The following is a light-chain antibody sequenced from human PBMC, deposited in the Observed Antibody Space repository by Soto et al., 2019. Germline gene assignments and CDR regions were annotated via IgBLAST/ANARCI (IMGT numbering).Light chain of an antibody. J-gene: IGKJ1*01. Sequence: DIQMTQSPSTLSGSVGDRVTITCRASQTISSWLAWYQQKPGKAPKLLIYKASTLKIGVPSRFSGSGSGTEFTLTISSLQPDDFATDYCQHYNSYSEAVGQGTKVELK. V-gene: IGKV1-5*03. CDR3: QHYNSYSEA. CDR1: QTISSW. CDR2: KAS.